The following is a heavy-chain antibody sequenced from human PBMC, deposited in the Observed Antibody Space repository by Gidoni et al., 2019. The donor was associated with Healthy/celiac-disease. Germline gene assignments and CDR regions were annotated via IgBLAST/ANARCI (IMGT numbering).Heavy chain of an antibody. V-gene: IGHV3-48*02. CDR3: AREGVVVVPAAMRYYYYYMDV. CDR1: GFPFSSYS. D-gene: IGHD2-2*01. CDR2: ISSSSSTI. J-gene: IGHJ6*03. Sequence: EVQLVESGGGLVQPGGSLRLSCAASGFPFSSYSLNWVRQDPGKGREWVSYISSSSSTIYYADSVKGRFTISRDNAKNSLYLQMNSLRDEDTAVYYCAREGVVVVPAAMRYYYYYMDVWGKGTTVTVSS.